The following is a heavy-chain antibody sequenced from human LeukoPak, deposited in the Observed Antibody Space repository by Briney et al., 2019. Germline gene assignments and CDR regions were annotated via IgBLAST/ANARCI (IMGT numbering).Heavy chain of an antibody. J-gene: IGHJ3*02. D-gene: IGHD6-19*01. CDR1: GFTFSNFW. Sequence: PGGSLRLSCAASGFTFSNFWMGWVRQAPGKGLEWVANIKTEGYDTYYADSVRGRFTISRDNAKNTLYLQMNTLRVEDTAVYYCAKEGQWLASDAFDIWGQGTMVTVSS. CDR3: AKEGQWLASDAFDI. CDR2: IKTEGYDT. V-gene: IGHV3-7*01.